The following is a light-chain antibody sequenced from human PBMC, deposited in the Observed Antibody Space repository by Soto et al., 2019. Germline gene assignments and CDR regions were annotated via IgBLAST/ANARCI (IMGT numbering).Light chain of an antibody. J-gene: IGKJ1*01. CDR1: QNIRGNE. V-gene: IGKV3-20*01. Sequence: VLTQSPGTLSLSPGERTTLSCRASQNIRGNELAWYQQKPGQPPRLLIYRGSSRAPGIPDRFSGRGSGTEFTLTIPRPEPEDFAVYYCQDYGTSAPWTFGQGTRVEIK. CDR2: RGS. CDR3: QDYGTSAPWT.